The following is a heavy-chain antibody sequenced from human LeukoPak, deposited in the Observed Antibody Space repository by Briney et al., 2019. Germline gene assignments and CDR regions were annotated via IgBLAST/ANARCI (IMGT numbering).Heavy chain of an antibody. CDR3: ASSGGWYNWFAP. Sequence: SPKLSCNAAGRTLSSSAISWVRQAPGQGLEWIPGLIPIFGTANSAQKFQGRVTITADESTSAAYMELRSLRPEDTAVYYCASSGGWYNWFAPWGQGPLVTVSS. D-gene: IGHD6-19*01. J-gene: IGHJ5*02. V-gene: IGHV1-69*13. CDR1: GRTLSSSA. CDR2: LIPIFGTA.